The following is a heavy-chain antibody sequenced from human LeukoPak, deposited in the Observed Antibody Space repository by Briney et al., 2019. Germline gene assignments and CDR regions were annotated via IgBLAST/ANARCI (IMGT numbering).Heavy chain of an antibody. J-gene: IGHJ4*02. D-gene: IGHD4-17*01. V-gene: IGHV3-23*01. CDR3: AKETLFTVRGY. CDR2: ISGSGGST. CDR1: GFTVSSYF. Sequence: GGSLRLSCAASGFTVSSYFVSWVRQAPGQGLKWVSAISGSGGSTYYADSVKGRFTISRDNSKNTLYLQMNSLRAEDTAVYYCAKETLFTVRGYWGQGTLVTVSS.